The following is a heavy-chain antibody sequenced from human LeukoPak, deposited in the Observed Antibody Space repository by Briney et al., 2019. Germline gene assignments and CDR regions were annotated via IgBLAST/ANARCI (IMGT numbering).Heavy chain of an antibody. CDR3: ARVGRDCSDVNCYWADWFDP. Sequence: ASVKVSCKASGYTFSTYGITWVREAPGQGPKWLGWISGSTGSTHYTQAVQGRVTMTTDTSTATAYMELRSLRSDDTAIYYCARVGRDCSDVNCYWADWFDPWGQGTLVIVSS. J-gene: IGHJ5*02. D-gene: IGHD2-21*02. V-gene: IGHV1-18*01. CDR2: ISGSTGST. CDR1: GYTFSTYG.